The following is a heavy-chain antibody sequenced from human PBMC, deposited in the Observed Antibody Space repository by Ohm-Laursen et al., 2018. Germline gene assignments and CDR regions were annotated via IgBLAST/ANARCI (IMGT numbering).Heavy chain of an antibody. D-gene: IGHD3-3*01. V-gene: IGHV4-59*01. CDR1: GGSISSYY. Sequence: TLSLTCTVSGGSISSYYWSWIRQPPGKGLEWIGYIYYSGSTNYNPSLKSRVTISVDTSKNQFSLKLSSVTAADTAVYYCAATYYDFWSGYYTPSCFDYWGQGTLVTVSS. J-gene: IGHJ4*02. CDR3: AATYYDFWSGYYTPSCFDY. CDR2: IYYSGST.